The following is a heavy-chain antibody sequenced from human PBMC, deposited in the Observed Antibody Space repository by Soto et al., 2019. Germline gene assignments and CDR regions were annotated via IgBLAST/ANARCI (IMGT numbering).Heavy chain of an antibody. CDR1: GFTFSSYA. CDR3: AKDKRYYYDSSGYHYLGAFDI. Sequence: GGSLRLSCAASGFTFSSYAMSWVRQAPGKGLEWVSAISGSGGSTYYADSVKGRFTISRDNSKNTLYLQMNSLRAEDTAVYYCAKDKRYYYDSSGYHYLGAFDIWGQGTMVTVSS. J-gene: IGHJ3*02. V-gene: IGHV3-23*01. CDR2: ISGSGGST. D-gene: IGHD3-22*01.